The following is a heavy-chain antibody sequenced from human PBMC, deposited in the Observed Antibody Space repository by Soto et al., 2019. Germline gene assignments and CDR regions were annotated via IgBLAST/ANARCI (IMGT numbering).Heavy chain of an antibody. D-gene: IGHD3-3*01. CDR2: IWYDGSNK. CDR1: GFTFSSYG. Sequence: LRLSCAASGFTFSSYGMHWVRQAPGKGLEWVAVIWYDGSNKYYADSVKGRFTISRDNSKNTLYLQMNSLKTEDTAVYYCASLTSWSQECYYGMDVWGQGTTVTVSS. CDR3: ASLTSWSQECYYGMDV. J-gene: IGHJ6*02. V-gene: IGHV3-33*01.